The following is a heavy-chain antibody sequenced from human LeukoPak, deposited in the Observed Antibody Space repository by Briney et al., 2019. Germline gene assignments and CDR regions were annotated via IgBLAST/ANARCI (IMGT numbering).Heavy chain of an antibody. D-gene: IGHD1-26*01. CDR1: GGSISSSSYY. J-gene: IGHJ4*02. CDR2: INHSGST. CDR3: ARVMGVGATTAVDY. V-gene: IGHV4-39*07. Sequence: SETLSLTCTVSGGSISSSSYYWGWIRQPPGKGLEWIGEINHSGSTNYNPSLKSRVTISVDTSKNQFSLKLSSVTAADTAVYYCARVMGVGATTAVDYWGQGTLVTVSS.